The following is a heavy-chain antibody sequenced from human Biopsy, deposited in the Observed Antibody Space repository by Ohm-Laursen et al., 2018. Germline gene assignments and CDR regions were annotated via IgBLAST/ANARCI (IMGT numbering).Heavy chain of an antibody. J-gene: IGHJ6*02. D-gene: IGHD2-2*01. CDR1: GGSIISYY. CDR2: VYYSGTT. V-gene: IGHV4-59*01. CDR3: ARDVKRYCSGTSCYSGYFGMDV. Sequence: GTLSLTCTVSGGSIISYYWNWIRQPPGKGLEWIGDVYYSGTTNYNPSLKSRLTISVDTSKNQFSLNLNSVTAADTAVYFCARDVKRYCSGTSCYSGYFGMDVWGQGTTATVS.